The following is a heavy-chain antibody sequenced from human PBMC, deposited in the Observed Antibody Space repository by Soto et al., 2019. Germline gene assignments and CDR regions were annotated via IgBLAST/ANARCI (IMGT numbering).Heavy chain of an antibody. CDR1: GFTFSSYA. CDR3: AKAARDFGDSRVDF. D-gene: IGHD4-17*01. Sequence: EVQLLESGGGLVQPGGSLRLSCAASGFTFSSYAMSWVRQAPGMGLEWVSTLSSRDGSTYYADSVKGRFTISRDNSKNTLYLQMNSLRAEDTAVYFCAKAARDFGDSRVDFWGQGTLVTVSS. CDR2: LSSRDGST. V-gene: IGHV3-23*01. J-gene: IGHJ4*02.